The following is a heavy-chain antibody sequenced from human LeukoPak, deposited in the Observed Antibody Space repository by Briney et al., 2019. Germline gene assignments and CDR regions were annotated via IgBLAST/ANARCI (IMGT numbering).Heavy chain of an antibody. CDR1: GGYINDDGYY. CDR3: TRGGATVTDY. Sequence: KASETLSLTCTVSGGYINDDGYYWSWIRQLPGKGLEWIGHIYYGGTTEYNPSLESRITISVEKSKTQFTLKLNSVTAADTAVYYCTRGGATVTDYWGQGTLVTVSS. V-gene: IGHV4-31*03. J-gene: IGHJ4*02. CDR2: IYYGGTT. D-gene: IGHD4-17*01.